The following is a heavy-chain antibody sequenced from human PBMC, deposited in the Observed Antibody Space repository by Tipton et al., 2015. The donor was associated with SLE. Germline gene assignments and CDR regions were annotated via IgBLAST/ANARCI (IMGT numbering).Heavy chain of an antibody. Sequence: TLSLTCTVSGGSISSGDYYWSWIRQPPGKGLEWIGYIYYSGSTYYNPSLKSRVTISVDTSKNQFSLKLSSVTAADTAVYYCARVLTGLRGMDAWGKGTTATVSS. CDR1: GGSISSGDYY. V-gene: IGHV4-30-4*01. J-gene: IGHJ6*04. D-gene: IGHD7-27*01. CDR3: ARVLTGLRGMDA. CDR2: IYYSGST.